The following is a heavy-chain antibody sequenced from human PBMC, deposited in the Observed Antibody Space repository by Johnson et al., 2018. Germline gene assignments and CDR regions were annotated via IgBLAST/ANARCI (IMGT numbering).Heavy chain of an antibody. CDR3: AREASYDYYYYSMDV. Sequence: QVQLVESGGGLVKPGGSLRLSCAASGFTLSDYYMSWIRQAPGKGLEWVSYISSRGNSVYYADSVKGRFTISRDNAKNSLYLQMNSLRAEDTAVYYCAREASYDYYYYSMDVWGKGTTVTVSS. CDR2: ISSRGNSV. J-gene: IGHJ6*03. V-gene: IGHV3-11*04. D-gene: IGHD5-18*01. CDR1: GFTLSDYY.